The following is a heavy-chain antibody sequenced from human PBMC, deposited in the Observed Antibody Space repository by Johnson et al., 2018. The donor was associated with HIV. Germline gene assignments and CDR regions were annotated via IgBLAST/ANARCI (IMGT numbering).Heavy chain of an antibody. D-gene: IGHD1-1*01. CDR3: ARGTLAAFDI. J-gene: IGHJ3*02. CDR2: INSGGST. Sequence: VQLVESGGGVVQPGRSLRLSCAASGFTFSSYWMHWVRQAPGKGLVWVSRINSGGSTYYADSVKGRFTISRDNSTNTLYLKMNSLRAEDTAVYYCARGTLAAFDIWGQGTMVTVSS. V-gene: IGHV3-74*02. CDR1: GFTFSSYW.